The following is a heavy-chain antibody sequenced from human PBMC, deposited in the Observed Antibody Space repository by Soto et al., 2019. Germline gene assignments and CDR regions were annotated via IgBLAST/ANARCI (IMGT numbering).Heavy chain of an antibody. V-gene: IGHV3-23*01. CDR3: AKTGLGYCSSTSCRTDWFDP. J-gene: IGHJ5*02. D-gene: IGHD2-2*01. Sequence: PGGSLRLSCAASGFTFSSYAMSWVRQAPGKGLEWVSAISGSGGSTYYADSVKGRFTISRDNSKNTLYLQMNSLRAEDTAAYYCAKTGLGYCSSTSCRTDWFDPWGQGTLVTVSS. CDR2: ISGSGGST. CDR1: GFTFSSYA.